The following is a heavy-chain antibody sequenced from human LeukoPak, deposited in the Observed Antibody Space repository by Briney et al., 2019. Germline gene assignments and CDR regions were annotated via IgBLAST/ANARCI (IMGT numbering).Heavy chain of an antibody. CDR1: GGSISSSSYY. J-gene: IGHJ6*04. V-gene: IGHV4-39*07. D-gene: IGHD6-19*01. CDR2: IYYSGST. Sequence: SETLSLTCTVSGGSISSSSYYWGWIRQPPGKGLEWIGSIYYSGSTYYNPSLKSRVTISVDTSKNQFSLKLSSVTAADTAVYYCARDKVAGPYYYYYGMDVWGTGTAVTVSS. CDR3: ARDKVAGPYYYYYGMDV.